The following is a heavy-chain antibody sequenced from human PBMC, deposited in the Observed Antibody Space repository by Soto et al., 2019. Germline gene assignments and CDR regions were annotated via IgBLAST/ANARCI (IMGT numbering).Heavy chain of an antibody. V-gene: IGHV3-30-3*01. CDR3: ARDVTRSIVVVTAILDY. CDR1: GFTFSSYA. D-gene: IGHD2-21*02. Sequence: QVQLVESGGGVVQPGRSLRLSCAASGFTFSSYAMHWVRQAPGKGLEWVAVISYDGSNKYYADSVKGRFTISRDNSKNTLYLQMNSLRAEDTAVNYCARDVTRSIVVVTAILDYWGQGTLVTVSS. CDR2: ISYDGSNK. J-gene: IGHJ4*02.